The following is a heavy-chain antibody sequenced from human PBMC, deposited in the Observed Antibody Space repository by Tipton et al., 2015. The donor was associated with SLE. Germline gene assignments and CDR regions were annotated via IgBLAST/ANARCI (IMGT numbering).Heavy chain of an antibody. CDR2: ISSDGSNT. Sequence: GSLRLSCAASGFNFRNYYMHWVRQVPGRELVWISRISSDGSNTYYAESVEGRFTISRDNSRNTLYLQMKSLRPEDTAVYYCASRMAVGAFDFWGHGTLVIVSS. CDR3: ASRMAVGAFDF. V-gene: IGHV3-74*01. D-gene: IGHD2-8*01. CDR1: GFNFRNYY. J-gene: IGHJ3*01.